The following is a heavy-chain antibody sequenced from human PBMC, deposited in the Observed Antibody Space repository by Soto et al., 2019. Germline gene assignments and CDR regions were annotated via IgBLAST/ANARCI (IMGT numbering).Heavy chain of an antibody. V-gene: IGHV1-69*02. D-gene: IGHD2-2*01. J-gene: IGHJ6*02. CDR2: IIPILGIA. Sequence: QVQLVQSGAEVKKPGSSVKVSCKASGGTFSSYTISWVRQAPGQGLEWMGRIIPILGIANYAQKFQGRVTITADKSTSTAYMELSSLRSEDTAVYYCGTQLGRYSYGMDVWGQGTTVTVSS. CDR1: GGTFSSYT. CDR3: GTQLGRYSYGMDV.